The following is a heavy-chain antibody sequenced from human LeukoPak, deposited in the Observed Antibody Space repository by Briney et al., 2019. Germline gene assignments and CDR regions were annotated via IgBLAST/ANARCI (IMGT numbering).Heavy chain of an antibody. CDR2: INNSGRT. CDR1: GGAFSGYY. D-gene: IGHD2-2*02. Sequence: SETLSLTCAVYGGAFSGYYWSWIRQPPGKGREGVGEINNSGRTNYNPSLKSRVTISVDTSKNPFSLKLSSVTAADTAVYYCARGQYLWGQGTLVTVSS. J-gene: IGHJ4*02. V-gene: IGHV4-34*01. CDR3: ARGQYL.